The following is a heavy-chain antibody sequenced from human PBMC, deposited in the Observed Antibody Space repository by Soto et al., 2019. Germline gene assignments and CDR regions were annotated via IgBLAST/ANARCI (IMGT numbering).Heavy chain of an antibody. CDR2: VYHTGTT. CDR3: ARALVTDYNSRDYHYYFAMDV. Sequence: HLQESGPGLVKPSQTLSLTCVVSGGPVSGDDLYWSWIRHLPGKGLEWIANVYHTGTTYYNPSLKSRVSTSVDTSQNQFSLILASVTAADTAVYYCARALVTDYNSRDYHYYFAMDVWGQGTSVTVSS. D-gene: IGHD3-22*01. V-gene: IGHV4-31*02. J-gene: IGHJ6*02. CDR1: GGPVSGDDLY.